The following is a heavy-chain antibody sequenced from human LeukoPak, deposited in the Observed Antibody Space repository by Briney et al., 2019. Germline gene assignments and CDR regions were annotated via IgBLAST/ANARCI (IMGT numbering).Heavy chain of an antibody. J-gene: IGHJ5*02. CDR1: VGSISSYF. CDR2: IYTSGST. Sequence: PSETLSLTCAVSVGSISSYFWSWIRPPPGKGLEWIGRIYTSGSTNYNPSLTGLGAMSVDPSKSQLSLKLGSVNAAATGVYYCARDKGDFWSGYYTNWFDPWGQGTRVAVSS. V-gene: IGHV4-4*07. D-gene: IGHD3-3*01. CDR3: ARDKGDFWSGYYTNWFDP.